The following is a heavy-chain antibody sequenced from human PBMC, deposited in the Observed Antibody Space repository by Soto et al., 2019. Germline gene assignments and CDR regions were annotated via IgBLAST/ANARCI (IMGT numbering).Heavy chain of an antibody. CDR1: GFTFSDYY. Sequence: QVQLVEAGGGLVKPGGSLRLSCAASGFTFSDYYMSWIRQAPGKGLEWVSHISSSGSTIYYADSVQGRFTISRDNAKNSLYLQMNSLSAEETAVYYCARVGDEWGYYYYMDVWGKGTTVTVSS. CDR3: ARVGDEWGYYYYMDV. V-gene: IGHV3-11*01. J-gene: IGHJ6*03. CDR2: ISSSGSTI. D-gene: IGHD3-16*01.